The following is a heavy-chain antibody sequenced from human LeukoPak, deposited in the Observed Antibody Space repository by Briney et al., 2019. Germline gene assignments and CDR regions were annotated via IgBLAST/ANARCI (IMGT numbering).Heavy chain of an antibody. J-gene: IGHJ4*02. V-gene: IGHV3-30*18. CDR1: GFTFSSYG. Sequence: GSLRLSCAASGFTFSSYGMHWVRQAPGKGLEWVAVISYDGSNKYYADSVKGRFTISRDNSKNTLYLQMNSLRAEDTAVYYCAKVEDIVVVVAAFDYWGQGTLVTVSS. CDR2: ISYDGSNK. CDR3: AKVEDIVVVVAAFDY. D-gene: IGHD2-15*01.